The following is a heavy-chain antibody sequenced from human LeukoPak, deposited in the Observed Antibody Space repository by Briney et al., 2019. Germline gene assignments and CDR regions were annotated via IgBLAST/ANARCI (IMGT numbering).Heavy chain of an antibody. CDR2: ISGSGGST. CDR1: GFTFSSYA. CDR3: AKDAYYDSSGYYGHYPLYYFDY. D-gene: IGHD3-22*01. J-gene: IGHJ4*02. Sequence: GGSLRLSCAASGFTFSSYAMSWVRQAPGKGLEWVSAISGSGGSTYYADSVKGRFTISRDNSKNTLYLQMNSLRAEDTAVYYCAKDAYYDSSGYYGHYPLYYFDYWGQGTLVTVSS. V-gene: IGHV3-23*01.